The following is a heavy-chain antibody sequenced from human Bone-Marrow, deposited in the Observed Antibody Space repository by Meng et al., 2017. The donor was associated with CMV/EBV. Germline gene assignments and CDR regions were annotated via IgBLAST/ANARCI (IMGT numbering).Heavy chain of an antibody. CDR1: DASCSGYD. CDR2: INNSGGT. J-gene: IGHJ5*02. D-gene: IGHD5-24*01. V-gene: IGHV4-34*01. CDR3: AREGPTYNYVFASS. Sequence: VADASCSGYDWTWIRQAPGRGLEWIGEINNSGGTDYNPSLKSRLTMSLDTSKNQFSLKVTAVTAADTAVYFCAREGPTYNYVFASSWGQGTLVTVSS.